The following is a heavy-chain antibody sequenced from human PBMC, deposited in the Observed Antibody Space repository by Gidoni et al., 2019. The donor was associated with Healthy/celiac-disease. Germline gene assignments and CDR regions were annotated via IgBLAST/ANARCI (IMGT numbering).Heavy chain of an antibody. Sequence: QVQLVQSGAEVKKPGSSVKVSCKASGGTFSSYAISWVRQAPGQGLEWMGRIIPILGIANYAQKCQGRVTITADKSTSTAYMELSSLRSEDTAVYYCAREDVVVPAAINPNWFDPWGQGTLVTVSS. D-gene: IGHD2-2*02. V-gene: IGHV1-69*04. CDR1: GGTFSSYA. CDR3: AREDVVVPAAINPNWFDP. CDR2: IIPILGIA. J-gene: IGHJ5*02.